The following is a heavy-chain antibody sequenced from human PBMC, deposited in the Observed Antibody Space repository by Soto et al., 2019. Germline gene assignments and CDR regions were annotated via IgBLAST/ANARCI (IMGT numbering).Heavy chain of an antibody. CDR1: GFTFSSYA. CDR3: ARDKGSSSSKYFQH. Sequence: GGSLRLSCAASGFTFSSYAMHWVRQAPGKGLEWVAVISYDGSNKYYADSVKGRFTISRDNSKNTLYLQMNSLRAEDTAVYYCARDKGSSSSKYFQHWGQGTLVTVSS. V-gene: IGHV3-30-3*01. J-gene: IGHJ1*01. D-gene: IGHD6-6*01. CDR2: ISYDGSNK.